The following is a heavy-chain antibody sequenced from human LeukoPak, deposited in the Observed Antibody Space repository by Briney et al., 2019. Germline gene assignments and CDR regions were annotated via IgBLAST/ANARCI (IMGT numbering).Heavy chain of an antibody. CDR1: GGSISSGDYY. CDR3: ARDLRSSSSSGINYYGMDV. J-gene: IGHJ6*02. D-gene: IGHD6-6*01. Sequence: PSETLSLTCIVSGGSISSGDYYWSWIRQPPGKGLEWIGYIYYSGSTYYNPSLKSRITMSVDTSKNQFSLKLSSVTAADTAVYYCARDLRSSSSSGINYYGMDVWGQGTTVTVSS. CDR2: IYYSGST. V-gene: IGHV4-30-4*01.